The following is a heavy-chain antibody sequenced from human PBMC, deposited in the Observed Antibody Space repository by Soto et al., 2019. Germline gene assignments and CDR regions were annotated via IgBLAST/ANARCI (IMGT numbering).Heavy chain of an antibody. CDR3: ARGGTPIDY. Sequence: ASGKVSCQASGSTFSSHAIDWVRRAPGQRLEWMGWINAGNGNTKYSQKLQGRVTITRDTSASTAYMELSSMRSEDTAVYYCARGGTPIDYWGQGTLVTVSS. J-gene: IGHJ4*02. V-gene: IGHV1-3*01. CDR1: GSTFSSHA. D-gene: IGHD1-1*01. CDR2: INAGNGNT.